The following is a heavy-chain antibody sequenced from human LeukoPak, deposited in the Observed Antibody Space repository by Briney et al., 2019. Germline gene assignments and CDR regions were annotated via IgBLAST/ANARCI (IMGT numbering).Heavy chain of an antibody. CDR1: GDSISSYY. V-gene: IGHV4-59*01. D-gene: IGHD4-17*01. CDR3: ARGRTTNFDY. Sequence: SETLSLTCIVSGDSISSYYWSWIRQPPGKGLEWIGYTSHSGSTNSNPSLKSRVTISVDTSKNQFSLTLSSVTAADTAVYYCARGRTTNFDYWGQGTLVTVSS. J-gene: IGHJ4*02. CDR2: TSHSGST.